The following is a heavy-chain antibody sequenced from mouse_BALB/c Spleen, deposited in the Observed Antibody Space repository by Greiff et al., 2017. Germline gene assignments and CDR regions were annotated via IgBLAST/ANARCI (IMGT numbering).Heavy chain of an antibody. CDR3: ARDDYDLTYYAMDY. CDR2: IRNKANGYTT. Sequence: EVKVVESGGGLVQPGGSLRLSCATSGFTFTDYYMSWVRQPPGKALEWLGFIRNKANGYTTEYSASVKGRFTISRDNSQSILYLQMNTLRAEDSATYYCARDDYDLTYYAMDYWGQGTSVTVSS. V-gene: IGHV7-3*02. D-gene: IGHD2-4*01. J-gene: IGHJ4*01. CDR1: GFTFTDYY.